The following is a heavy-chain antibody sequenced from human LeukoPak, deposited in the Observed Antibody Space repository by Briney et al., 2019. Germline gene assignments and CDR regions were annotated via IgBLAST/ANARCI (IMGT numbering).Heavy chain of an antibody. D-gene: IGHD5-12*01. CDR3: ARGPVDSLNWFDP. CDR1: GFTFSSYS. Sequence: GGSLRLSCAASGFTFSSYSMNWARQAPGKGLEWVSSISSSSSYIYYADSVKGRFTISRDNAKNSLYLQMNSLRAEDTAVYYCARGPVDSLNWFDPWGQGTLVTVSS. V-gene: IGHV3-21*04. J-gene: IGHJ5*02. CDR2: ISSSSSYI.